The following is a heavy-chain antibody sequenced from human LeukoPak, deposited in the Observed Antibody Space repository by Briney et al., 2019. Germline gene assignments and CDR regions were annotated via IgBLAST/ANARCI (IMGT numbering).Heavy chain of an antibody. D-gene: IGHD1-26*01. J-gene: IGHJ4*02. CDR2: ISGSGGST. Sequence: GGSLRLSCAASGFTFSSYAMSWVRQAPGKGLEWVSAISGSGGSTYYADSVKGRFTISRDNSKNTLYLQMNSLRAEDTAVYYCAKLNPPLVGATTPYYFDYWGQGTLVTVSS. CDR1: GFTFSSYA. CDR3: AKLNPPLVGATTPYYFDY. V-gene: IGHV3-23*01.